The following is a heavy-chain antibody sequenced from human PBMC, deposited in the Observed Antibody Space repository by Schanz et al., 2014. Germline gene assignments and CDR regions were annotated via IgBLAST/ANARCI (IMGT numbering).Heavy chain of an antibody. CDR2: IYIGGNT. CDR3: ARGGPAYYFDD. V-gene: IGHV3-66*01. Sequence: DVHLLESGGGLVQPGGSLRLSCAASGFGFSSYSMNWVRQAPGKGLEWVSFIYIGGNTYYADSVKGRFTISRDNSKNTVYIQMNSLRAEDTAVYYCARGGPAYYFDDWGQGTLVTVSS. J-gene: IGHJ4*02. CDR1: GFGFSSYS.